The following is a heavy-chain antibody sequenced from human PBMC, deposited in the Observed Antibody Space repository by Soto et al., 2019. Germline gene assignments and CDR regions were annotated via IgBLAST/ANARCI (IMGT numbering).Heavy chain of an antibody. CDR2: ISYDGSDK. CDR3: VGGQYYFDF. CDR1: GFPFTSYG. D-gene: IGHD3-10*01. V-gene: IGHV3-30*03. Sequence: QVQLVESGGGVVQPGRSLRLSCAASGFPFTSYGMHWVREGPDKGLEWVAIISYDGSDKYYADSVKGRFTISRDNSKNALYLQMNSLEPWDTTLYYGVGGQYYFDFRGQGTLVIVSS. J-gene: IGHJ4*02.